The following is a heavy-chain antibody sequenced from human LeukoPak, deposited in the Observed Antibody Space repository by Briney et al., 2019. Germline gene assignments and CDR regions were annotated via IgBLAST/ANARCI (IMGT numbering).Heavy chain of an antibody. CDR3: AKDRIVGVVIIHGSVDY. CDR1: GFTFSSYA. V-gene: IGHV3-23*01. Sequence: PGGSLRLSCAASGFTFSSYAMSWVRRAPGKGLEWVSAISGSGGSTYYADSVKGRYTISRDNSKNTLYLQMNSLRAEDTAVYYCAKDRIVGVVIIHGSVDYWGQGTLVTVSS. D-gene: IGHD3-3*01. CDR2: ISGSGGST. J-gene: IGHJ4*02.